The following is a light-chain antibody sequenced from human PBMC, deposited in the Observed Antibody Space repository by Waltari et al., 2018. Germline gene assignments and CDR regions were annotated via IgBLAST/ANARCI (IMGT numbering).Light chain of an antibody. V-gene: IGLV1-40*01. CDR2: GNT. CDR1: TSNIGAGYD. J-gene: IGLJ3*02. CDR3: QSYDNSLSGRWV. Sequence: QSVLTQPPSVSGAPGQRVTIPCTGSTSNIGAGYDVHWYQQLPGPSPKLLIFGNTNRPSGVPDRFSGSKSGTSASLAITGLQAEDEADYYCQSYDNSLSGRWVFGGGTKLTVL.